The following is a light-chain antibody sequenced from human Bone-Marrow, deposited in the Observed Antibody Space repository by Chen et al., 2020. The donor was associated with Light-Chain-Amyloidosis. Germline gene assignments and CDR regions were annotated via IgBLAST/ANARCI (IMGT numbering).Light chain of an antibody. V-gene: IGKV2D-29*01. J-gene: IGKJ1*01. CDR3: MQSIQLPRT. CDR2: EVS. CDR1: HSLLHSDGRTY. Sequence: DILMTQTPLSLSVTPGQPASISCKSSHSLLHSDGRTYLFWFLQKPGQPPQLLMYEVSTRFSGVPDKFTGSGSGTHFTLNISRVEAEDVGIYYCMQSIQLPRTFCQGTKVEIK.